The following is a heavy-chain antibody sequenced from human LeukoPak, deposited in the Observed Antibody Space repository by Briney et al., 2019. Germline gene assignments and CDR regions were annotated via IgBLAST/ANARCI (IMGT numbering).Heavy chain of an antibody. CDR2: LYYSGSV. J-gene: IGHJ4*02. D-gene: IGHD6-6*01. CDR3: ARRGSSIAPRDIDS. CDR1: GGSISSGTSY. Sequence: PSETLSLTCTVSGGSISSGTSYWGWIRQPPGKGLEWIGSLYYSGSVFYNPSLKSRATISVDTSRNHLSLKLTSVTAADTAMYYCARRGSSIAPRDIDSWGQGAPVTVSS. V-gene: IGHV4-39*02.